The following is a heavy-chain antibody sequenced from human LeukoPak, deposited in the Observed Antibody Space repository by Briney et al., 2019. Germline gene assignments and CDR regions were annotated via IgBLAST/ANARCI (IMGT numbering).Heavy chain of an antibody. CDR1: GYSISSGYY. CDR3: ARSRKILWFGEALDFDY. D-gene: IGHD3-10*01. Sequence: SETLSLTCTVSGYSISSGYYWAWIRQPPGKGLQWIGNIYHSGNTYYNPSLKSRVSISVDTSKNQFSLRLTSVTAADTAVYYCARSRKILWFGEALDFDYWGQGTLVTVSS. CDR2: IYHSGNT. J-gene: IGHJ4*02. V-gene: IGHV4-38-2*02.